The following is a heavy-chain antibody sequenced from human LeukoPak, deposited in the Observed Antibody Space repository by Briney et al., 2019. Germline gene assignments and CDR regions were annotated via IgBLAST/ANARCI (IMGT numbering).Heavy chain of an antibody. CDR1: GFTFDDYA. CDR3: AKSPGYSSGYFDY. Sequence: GGSLRLSCAASGFTFDDYAMHWVRQAPGKGLEWVSGISWNSGSIGYADSVKGRFPISRDNAKNSLYLQMNSLRAEDTALYYCAKSPGYSSGYFDYWGQGTLVTVPS. CDR2: ISWNSGSI. D-gene: IGHD6-19*01. V-gene: IGHV3-9*01. J-gene: IGHJ4*02.